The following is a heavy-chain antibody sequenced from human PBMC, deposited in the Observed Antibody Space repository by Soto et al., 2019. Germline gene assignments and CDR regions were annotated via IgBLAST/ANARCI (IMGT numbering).Heavy chain of an antibody. D-gene: IGHD3-22*01. CDR1: GYSFTSYG. V-gene: IGHV1-18*04. CDR2: ISGHNGNT. J-gene: IGHJ4*02. CDR3: ARHRFNYYDDTVYYYFDY. Sequence: ASVKGSFKASGYSFTSYGISWLRQAPGQGPEWMGWISGHNGNTNHPQSLQGRVTMTTDTSRNTAYMELRSLRSDDTAVYYCARHRFNYYDDTVYYYFDYWGQGTLVTVSS.